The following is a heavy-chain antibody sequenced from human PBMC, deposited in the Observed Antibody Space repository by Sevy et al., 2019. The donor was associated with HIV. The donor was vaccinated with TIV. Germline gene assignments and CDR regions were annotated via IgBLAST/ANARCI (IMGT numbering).Heavy chain of an antibody. V-gene: IGHV3-33*08. CDR2: IWYDGSNK. CDR3: ASDVQGGGSYIDY. CDR1: GFTFRSYG. J-gene: IGHJ4*02. D-gene: IGHD1-26*01. Sequence: GESLKISCAASGFTFRSYGMHWVRQAPGKGLEWVAVIWYDGSNKYYADSVKGRFTISRDNSKNTLYLQMNSLRAEDTAVYYCASDVQGGGSYIDYWGQGTLVTVSS.